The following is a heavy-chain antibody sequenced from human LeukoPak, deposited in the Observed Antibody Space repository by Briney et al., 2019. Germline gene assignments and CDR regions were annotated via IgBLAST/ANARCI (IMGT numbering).Heavy chain of an antibody. CDR1: GFSFDDYG. CDR2: INWNGGST. Sequence: GRSLRLSCAASGFSFDDYGMSCVRQAPGKGLEWVSGINWNGGSTGYADSVKGRFTISRDNSKNTLYLHMADLRAEDTAVYYCSKDQTGDGFNAIWGQGTLVTVSS. J-gene: IGHJ4*02. D-gene: IGHD5-24*01. V-gene: IGHV3-20*04. CDR3: SKDQTGDGFNAI.